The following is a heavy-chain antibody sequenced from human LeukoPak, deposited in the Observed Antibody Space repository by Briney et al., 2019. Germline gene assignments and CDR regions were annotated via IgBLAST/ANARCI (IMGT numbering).Heavy chain of an antibody. V-gene: IGHV3-30*02. CDR1: GFTFSSYG. CDR3: ATGVEPLLDY. J-gene: IGHJ4*02. Sequence: GGSLRLSCAASGFTFSSYGMHWVRQAPGKGLEWVAFIRYDGSNKYYADSVKGRFTISRDNSKNTLYLQMNSLRSEDTAVYYCATGVEPLLDYWGQGTLVTVSS. CDR2: IRYDGSNK. D-gene: IGHD1-14*01.